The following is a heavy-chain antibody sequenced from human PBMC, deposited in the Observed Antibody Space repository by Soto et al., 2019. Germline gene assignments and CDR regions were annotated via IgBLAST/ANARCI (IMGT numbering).Heavy chain of an antibody. CDR3: ARGWYCGSTTCYRFDP. V-gene: IGHV1-8*01. D-gene: IGHD2-2*01. Sequence: ASVKVSCKASGYTFTSYDINWVRQATGQGLEWMGWMNPNNGDTGYAQKFQGRVTMTRNTSISTAYMELSSLRSDDTAVYYCARGWYCGSTTCYRFDPWGHGTLVTVSS. CDR1: GYTFTSYD. CDR2: MNPNNGDT. J-gene: IGHJ5*02.